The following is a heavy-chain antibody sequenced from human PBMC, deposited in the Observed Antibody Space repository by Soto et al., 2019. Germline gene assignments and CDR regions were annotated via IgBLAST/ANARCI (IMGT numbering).Heavy chain of an antibody. CDR2: ITPILGEA. V-gene: IGHV1-69*08. CDR1: GDNFGSDS. D-gene: IGHD6-19*01. Sequence: QVQLVQSGAEVKKPGSSVKLSCKASGDNFGSDSLSWMRQAPGQGLEWMGRITPILGEANCAQKFQDRVTITTDRFTNIAYMEMSSLRSEDTAVYYCAREFIEVAVFESWGQGTRVTVSS. CDR3: AREFIEVAVFES. J-gene: IGHJ4*02.